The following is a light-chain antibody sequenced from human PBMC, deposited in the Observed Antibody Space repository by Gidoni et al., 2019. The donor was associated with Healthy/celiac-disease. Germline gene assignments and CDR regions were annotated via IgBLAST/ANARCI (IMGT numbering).Light chain of an antibody. V-gene: IGLV7-46*01. J-gene: IGLJ3*02. CDR1: TGAVTSGHY. CDR3: LLSYSGARLWV. Sequence: QAVVPQEPSLPVSPGGPVTLTCGSSTGAVTSGHYPYWFQQKPGQAPRTLIYDTSNKHSWTPARFSGSLLGGKAALTLSGAQPEDEAEYYCLLSYSGARLWVFGGGTKLTVL. CDR2: DTS.